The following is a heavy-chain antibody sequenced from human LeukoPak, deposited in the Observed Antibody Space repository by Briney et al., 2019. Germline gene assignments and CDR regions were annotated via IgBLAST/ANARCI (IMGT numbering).Heavy chain of an antibody. J-gene: IGHJ3*01. CDR1: GSSFTSYC. V-gene: IGHV5-51*01. CDR2: IYPGDSGP. Sequence: PGESLKISCKVSGSSFTSYCIGWVRQMPGKGLEWMGIIYPGDSGPTYSPSFQGQVTISVDKSINTAYLQWSSLQASDTAMYYCGMSGDRVPLQDDVFDVWGQGTMVTVST. CDR3: GMSGDRVPLQDDVFDV. D-gene: IGHD1-26*01.